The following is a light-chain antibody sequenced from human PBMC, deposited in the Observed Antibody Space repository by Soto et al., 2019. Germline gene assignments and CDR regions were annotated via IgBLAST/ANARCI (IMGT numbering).Light chain of an antibody. CDR3: GTWDTGLSAMV. Sequence: QSVLTQPPSVSAAPGQKVTISCSGGSSNIGKNDVSWYQQVPGTAPKLLIYDNNKRPSGIPDRFSGSKSGASATLGITGLQTGDEADYHCGTWDTGLSAMVFGGGTKLTVL. V-gene: IGLV1-51*01. CDR2: DNN. J-gene: IGLJ3*02. CDR1: SSNIGKND.